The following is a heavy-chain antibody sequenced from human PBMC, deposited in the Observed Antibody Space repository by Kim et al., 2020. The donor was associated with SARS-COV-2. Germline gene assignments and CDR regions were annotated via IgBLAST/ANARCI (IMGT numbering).Heavy chain of an antibody. CDR2: IYPGDSDT. Sequence: GESLKISCKGSGYSFTSYWIGWVRQMPGKGLEWMGIIYPGDSDTRYSPSFQGQVTISADKSISTAYLQWSSLKASDTAMYYCARSGLGPNPLYYYDSSGYGWFDPWGQGTLVTVSS. D-gene: IGHD3-22*01. V-gene: IGHV5-51*01. CDR1: GYSFTSYW. J-gene: IGHJ5*02. CDR3: ARSGLGPNPLYYYDSSGYGWFDP.